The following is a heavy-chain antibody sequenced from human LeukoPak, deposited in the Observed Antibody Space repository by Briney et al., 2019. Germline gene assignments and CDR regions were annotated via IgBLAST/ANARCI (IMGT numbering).Heavy chain of an antibody. V-gene: IGHV3-11*01. J-gene: IGHJ5*02. CDR2: ISSSGSTI. CDR3: ARDYSSSWSQGYNWFDP. D-gene: IGHD6-13*01. CDR1: GFTFSDYY. Sequence: GGSLRLSCAASGFTFSDYYMSWIRQAPGKGLEWVSYISSSGSTIYYADSVKGRFTISRDNAKNSLYLQMNSLRAEDTAVYYCARDYSSSWSQGYNWFDPWGQGTLVTVSS.